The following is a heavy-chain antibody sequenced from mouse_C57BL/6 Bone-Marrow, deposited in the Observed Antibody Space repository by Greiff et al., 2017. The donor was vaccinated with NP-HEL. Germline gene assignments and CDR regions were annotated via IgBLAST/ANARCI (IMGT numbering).Heavy chain of an antibody. CDR3: ARVYYYGSSGLADV. CDR2: ISNGGGST. CDR1: GFTFSDYY. Sequence: EVQLVESGGGLVQPGGSLKLSCAASGFTFSDYYMYWVRQTPEKRLEWVAYISNGGGSTYYPDTVKGRFTISRDNAKNTLYLQMSRLKSEDTAMYYCARVYYYGSSGLADVWGTGTTVTVSS. D-gene: IGHD1-1*01. J-gene: IGHJ1*03. V-gene: IGHV5-12*01.